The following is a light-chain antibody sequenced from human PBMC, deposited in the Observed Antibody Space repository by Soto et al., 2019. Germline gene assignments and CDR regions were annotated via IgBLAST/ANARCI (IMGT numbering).Light chain of an antibody. J-gene: IGKJ4*01. CDR1: QSVSSN. CDR2: GAS. V-gene: IGKV3-15*01. CDR3: QQRSNWPLT. Sequence: EIVMTQSPATLPVSPGERATLSCRASQSVSSNLAWYQQKPGQAPRFLIYGASTRATGIPARFSGSGSGTDFTLTISSLEPEDFAVYYCQQRSNWPLTFGGGTKVDIK.